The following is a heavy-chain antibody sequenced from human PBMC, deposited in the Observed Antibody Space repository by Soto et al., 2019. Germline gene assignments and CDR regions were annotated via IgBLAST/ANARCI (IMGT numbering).Heavy chain of an antibody. CDR1: GGTFSSYA. J-gene: IGHJ6*02. Sequence: KVSCKASGGTFSSYAISWVRQAPGQGLEWMGGIIPIFGTANYAQKFQGRVTITADESTSTAYMELSSLRSEDTAVYYCARAYYYGSGSPIYGMDVWGQGTTVTVSS. D-gene: IGHD3-10*01. V-gene: IGHV1-69*01. CDR3: ARAYYYGSGSPIYGMDV. CDR2: IIPIFGTA.